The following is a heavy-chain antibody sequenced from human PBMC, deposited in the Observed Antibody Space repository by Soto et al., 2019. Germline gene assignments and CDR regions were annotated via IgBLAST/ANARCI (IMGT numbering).Heavy chain of an antibody. CDR3: ERNGGNKDDY. Sequence: QVQLVQSGAEVKKPGSSVKVSCKASGGTFSSYTISWVRQAPGQGLEWMGRIIPILGIANYAQKFQGRVTITADKTTRTAYMELSSLRSEDTAVYYCERNGGNKDDYWGQGTLVTVSS. J-gene: IGHJ4*02. CDR1: GGTFSSYT. D-gene: IGHD3-16*01. CDR2: IIPILGIA. V-gene: IGHV1-69*02.